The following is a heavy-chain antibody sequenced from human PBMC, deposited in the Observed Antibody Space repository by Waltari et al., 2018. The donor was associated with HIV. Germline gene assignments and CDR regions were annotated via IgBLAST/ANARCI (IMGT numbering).Heavy chain of an antibody. CDR3: ARGLVVLLPAAIPYYYYYGMDV. J-gene: IGHJ6*02. CDR2: MNPNSGNT. V-gene: IGHV1-8*01. Sequence: QVQLVQSGAEVKKPGASVKVSCKASGYTLTSYDINWVRTANGQGLEWMGWMNPNSGNTGYAQKFQGRVTMTRNTSRSTAYMELSSLRSEDTAVYYCARGLVVLLPAAIPYYYYYGMDVWGQGTTVTVSS. D-gene: IGHD2-2*01. CDR1: GYTLTSYD.